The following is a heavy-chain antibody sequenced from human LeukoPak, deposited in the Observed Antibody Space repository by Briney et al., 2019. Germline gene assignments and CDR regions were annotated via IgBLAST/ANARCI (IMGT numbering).Heavy chain of an antibody. V-gene: IGHV3-23*01. CDR2: ITGDYAT. Sequence: GGSLRLSCAASGFTYSNFAMMWARQAPGKGLEWVSSITGDYATYSADPAKGRFTTSRDNSKNIVYLQMDSLRDDDTAVYYCAKGAASGLVDWFDPWGQGTLVTVSS. CDR3: AKGAASGLVDWFDP. D-gene: IGHD3-22*01. J-gene: IGHJ5*02. CDR1: GFTYSNFA.